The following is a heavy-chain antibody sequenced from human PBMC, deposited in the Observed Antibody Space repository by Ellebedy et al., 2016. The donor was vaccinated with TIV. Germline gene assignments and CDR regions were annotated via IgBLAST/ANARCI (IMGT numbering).Heavy chain of an antibody. Sequence: GGSLRLSCAASGFTFSSDSMNWVRQAPGKGLEWVSYISSSSSTIYYADSVKGRFTISRDNAKNSLYLQMNSLRAGDTAVYYCARDLERRPFESYGYYYYYGMDVWGQGTTVTVSS. CDR1: GFTFSSDS. V-gene: IGHV3-48*01. D-gene: IGHD5-18*01. J-gene: IGHJ6*02. CDR2: ISSSSSTI. CDR3: ARDLERRPFESYGYYYYYGMDV.